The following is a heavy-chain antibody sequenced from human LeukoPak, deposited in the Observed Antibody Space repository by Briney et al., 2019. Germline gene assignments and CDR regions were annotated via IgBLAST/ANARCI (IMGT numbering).Heavy chain of an antibody. J-gene: IGHJ6*02. D-gene: IGHD2-2*01. CDR3: ARDVVAPSYGMDV. V-gene: IGHV4-34*01. CDR1: GGSFSGYY. Sequence: SETLSLTCAVYGGSFSGYYWSWIRQPPGKGLEWIGEINHSGSTNYNPSLKSRVTISVDTSKNQFSLKLSSVTAADTAVYYCARDVVAPSYGMDVWGQGTTVTVSS. CDR2: INHSGST.